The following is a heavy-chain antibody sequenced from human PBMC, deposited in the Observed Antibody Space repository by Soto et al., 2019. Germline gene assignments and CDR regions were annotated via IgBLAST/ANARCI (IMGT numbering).Heavy chain of an antibody. CDR2: IYYSGST. J-gene: IGHJ6*02. CDR3: ARGPIYYGSGSTLRGMDV. Sequence: SETLSLTCTVSGGSVSSGSYYWSWIRQPPGKGLEWIGYIYYSGSTNYNPSLKSRVTISVDTSKNQFSLKLSSVTAADTAVYYCARGPIYYGSGSTLRGMDVWGQGTTVTVSS. D-gene: IGHD3-10*01. V-gene: IGHV4-61*01. CDR1: GGSVSSGSYY.